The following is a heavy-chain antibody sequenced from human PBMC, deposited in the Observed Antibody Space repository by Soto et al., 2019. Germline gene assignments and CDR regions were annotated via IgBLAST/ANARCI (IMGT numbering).Heavy chain of an antibody. Sequence: QVQLVESGGGVVQPGRSLRLSCAASGFTFSTYGMHWVRQAPGKGLEWVAVIWYDGSNKYYADSVKGRFTISRDNSKNTLYLQMNSLRAEDTAVYYCTREHFSGYYYDYWGQGTLVTVSS. CDR3: TREHFSGYYYDY. J-gene: IGHJ4*02. CDR1: GFTFSTYG. D-gene: IGHD1-26*01. CDR2: IWYDGSNK. V-gene: IGHV3-33*01.